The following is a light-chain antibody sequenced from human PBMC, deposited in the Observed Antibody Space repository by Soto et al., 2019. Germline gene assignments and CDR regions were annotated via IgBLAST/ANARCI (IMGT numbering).Light chain of an antibody. CDR2: DVS. Sequence: QSALTQPASVSGSPGQWITISCTGTSSDVGGYNYVSWYQQHPGKATKLMIYDVSNRPSGVSNRFSGTKSGNTASLTIAGLQDEDAADYYCRSYTSSSTLLFGGGTKLTVL. J-gene: IGLJ2*01. V-gene: IGLV2-14*03. CDR3: RSYTSSSTLL. CDR1: SSDVGGYNY.